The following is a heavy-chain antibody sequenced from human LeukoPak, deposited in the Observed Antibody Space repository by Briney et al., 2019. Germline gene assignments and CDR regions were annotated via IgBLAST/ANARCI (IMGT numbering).Heavy chain of an antibody. Sequence: ASVKVSCKASGYTFTSYGISWVRQAPGQGLEWMGWISAYNGNTNYAQKLRGRVTMTTDTSTSTAYMELRSLRSDDAAVYYCARDQSDCSSTSCYTGTFDPWGQGTLVTVSS. D-gene: IGHD2-2*02. J-gene: IGHJ5*02. CDR2: ISAYNGNT. V-gene: IGHV1-18*01. CDR3: ARDQSDCSSTSCYTGTFDP. CDR1: GYTFTSYG.